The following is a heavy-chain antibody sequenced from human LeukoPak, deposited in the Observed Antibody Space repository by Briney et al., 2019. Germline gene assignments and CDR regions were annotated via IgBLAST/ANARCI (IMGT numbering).Heavy chain of an antibody. CDR2: IHPGDSDT. Sequence: GESLKISCKGSGYSFTTYWIGWVRQMPGKGLEWMGIIHPGDSDTRYSPSFQGQVTISADKSISTAYLQWSSLKASDTAMYYCARHPGSAYYYYYYMDVWGKGTTVTVSS. D-gene: IGHD1-14*01. V-gene: IGHV5-51*01. CDR3: ARHPGSAYYYYYYMDV. CDR1: GYSFTTYW. J-gene: IGHJ6*03.